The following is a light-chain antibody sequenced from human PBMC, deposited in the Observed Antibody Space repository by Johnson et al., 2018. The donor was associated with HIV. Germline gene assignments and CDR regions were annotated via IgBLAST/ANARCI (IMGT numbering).Light chain of an antibody. Sequence: QFVLTQPPSVSAAPGQRVTISCSGASSTFGNSYISWYQLLPGSPPKLLVFKNNERPSGIPDRFSGSNSGTSATLDITGLQTGDEADYYCATLDTSLSAGGVCGTGTKVTGL. CDR1: SSTFGNSY. CDR3: ATLDTSLSAGGV. V-gene: IGLV1-51*02. J-gene: IGLJ1*01. CDR2: KNN.